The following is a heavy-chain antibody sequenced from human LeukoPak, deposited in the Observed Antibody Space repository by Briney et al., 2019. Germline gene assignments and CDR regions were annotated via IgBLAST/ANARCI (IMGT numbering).Heavy chain of an antibody. J-gene: IGHJ6*03. CDR3: ARSGGKAYYMDV. Sequence: GGSLRLSCTASGFTFSSHWMHWIRQAPGKGLVWVSRINSDGSTTNYAASVKGRFTISRDNAKNTLYLQMNRLRAEDTAIYYCARSGGKAYYMDVWGKGTTVTVAS. CDR1: GFTFSSHW. V-gene: IGHV3-74*01. CDR2: INSDGSTT. D-gene: IGHD3-10*01.